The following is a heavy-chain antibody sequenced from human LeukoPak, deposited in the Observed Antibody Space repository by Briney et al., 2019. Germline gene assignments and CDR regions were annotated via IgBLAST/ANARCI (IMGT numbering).Heavy chain of an antibody. CDR1: AYTFTNYA. Sequence: GASVKVSCKASAYTFTNYAISWVRQAPGQGLEWMGWISVSNGNTNYAQTLQGRVTITADESTSTAYMELSSLRSEDTAVYYCARSDGYNMGSFDYWGQGTLVTVSS. CDR2: ISVSNGNT. D-gene: IGHD5-24*01. V-gene: IGHV1-18*01. J-gene: IGHJ4*02. CDR3: ARSDGYNMGSFDY.